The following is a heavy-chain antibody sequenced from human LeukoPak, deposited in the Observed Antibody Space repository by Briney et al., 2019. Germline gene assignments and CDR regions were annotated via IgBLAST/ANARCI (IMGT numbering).Heavy chain of an antibody. V-gene: IGHV1-18*01. CDR3: ARDRFLWGLGNWFDL. CDR1: GYTFTNYG. CDR2: VSTSNPHT. D-gene: IGHD3-3*01. Sequence: SVKVSCKTSGYTFTNYGISWVRQAPGQGLEWMGWVSTSNPHTNYAPKFRGRVIMTIDTSTTTAYLEMRSLTSEDTAVYYCARDRFLWGLGNWFDLWGQGTLVTVTS. J-gene: IGHJ5*02.